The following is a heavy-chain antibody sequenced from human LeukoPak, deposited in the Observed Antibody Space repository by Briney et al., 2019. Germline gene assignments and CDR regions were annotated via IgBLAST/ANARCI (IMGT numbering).Heavy chain of an antibody. CDR3: ARNFDY. J-gene: IGHJ4*02. V-gene: IGHV4-59*01. Sequence: SETLSLTCTVSGGSISSYYWSWIRQPPGKGLEWIGYIYYSGSTNYNPSLKSRVTISVDTSKNQFSLKLSSVTAADTSVYYCARNFDYWGQGTLVTVSS. CDR2: IYYSGST. CDR1: GGSISSYY.